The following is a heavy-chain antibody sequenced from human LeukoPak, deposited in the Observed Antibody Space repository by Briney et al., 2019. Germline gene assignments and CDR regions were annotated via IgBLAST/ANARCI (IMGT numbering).Heavy chain of an antibody. CDR2: ISTDGYTT. D-gene: IGHD2-15*01. J-gene: IGHJ4*02. CDR3: VVGGSPGY. Sequence: GGSLRLSCAASGLAFSAYKMHWVRQAPRKGLVWVSRISTDGYTTDYAVFVQGRFTASRDNTKNTWSLEMNSLRAEDTAVYYCVVGGSPGYWGQGTLVTVSS. CDR1: GLAFSAYK. V-gene: IGHV3-74*01.